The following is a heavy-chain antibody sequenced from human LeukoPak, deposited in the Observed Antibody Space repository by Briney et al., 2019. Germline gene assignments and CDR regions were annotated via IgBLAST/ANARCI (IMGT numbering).Heavy chain of an antibody. D-gene: IGHD5-18*01. V-gene: IGHV1-18*01. CDR2: ISAYNGNT. CDR3: ARGVYSYGSDAFDI. CDR1: GYTFTSYG. Sequence: GASVKVSCKASGYTFTSYGISWVRQAPGQGLEWMGWISAYNGNTNYAQKLQGRVTVTTDTSTSTAYMELRSLRSDDTAVYYCARGVYSYGSDAFDIWGQGTMVTVSS. J-gene: IGHJ3*02.